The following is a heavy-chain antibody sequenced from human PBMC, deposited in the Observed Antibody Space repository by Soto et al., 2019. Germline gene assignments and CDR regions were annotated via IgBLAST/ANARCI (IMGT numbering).Heavy chain of an antibody. D-gene: IGHD6-19*01. V-gene: IGHV4-59*01. CDR2: IYYSGST. CDR1: GGPISSYY. J-gene: IGHJ4*02. CDR3: ARDRSGWNPFDY. Sequence: PSETLSLTCTVSGGPISSYYWSWIRQPPGKGLEWIGYIYYSGSTNYNPSLKSRVTISVDTSKNQFSLKLSSVTAADTAVYYCARDRSGWNPFDYWGQGTLVTVSS.